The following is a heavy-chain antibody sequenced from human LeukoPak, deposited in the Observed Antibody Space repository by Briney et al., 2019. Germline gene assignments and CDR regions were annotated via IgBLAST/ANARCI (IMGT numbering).Heavy chain of an antibody. CDR1: GGSISSYY. CDR3: AREGSSDSDWFDP. CDR2: IYYSGST. D-gene: IGHD6-6*01. V-gene: IGHV4-59*01. J-gene: IGHJ5*02. Sequence: SETLSLTCTVSGGSISSYYWSWIRRPPGKGLEWIGYIYYSGSTNYNPSLKSRVTISVDTSKNQFSLKLSSVTAADTAVYYCAREGSSDSDWFDPWGQGTLVTVSS.